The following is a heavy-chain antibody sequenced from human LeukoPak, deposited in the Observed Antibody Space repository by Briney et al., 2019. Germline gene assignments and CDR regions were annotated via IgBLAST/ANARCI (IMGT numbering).Heavy chain of an antibody. V-gene: IGHV4-39*01. J-gene: IGHJ4*02. Sequence: SETLSLTCTVPGDSTSGYYWSWIRQPPGKGLEWIGSIYYSGSTYYNPSLKSRVTISVDTSKNQFSLKLSSVTAADTAVYYCAIDSSGVDYWGQGTLVTVSS. CDR2: IYYSGST. D-gene: IGHD6-19*01. CDR1: GDSTSGYY. CDR3: AIDSSGVDY.